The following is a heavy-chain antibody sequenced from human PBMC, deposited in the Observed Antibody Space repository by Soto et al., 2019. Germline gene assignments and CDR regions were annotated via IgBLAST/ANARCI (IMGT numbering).Heavy chain of an antibody. Sequence: GGSLRLSCAASGLTFSGSAMHWVRQASGKGLEWVGRIRSKANSYATAYAASVKGRFTISRDDSKNTAYLQMNSLKTEDTAVYYCTRHESPNYYYYMDVWGKGTTVTVSS. CDR2: IRSKANSYAT. CDR1: GLTFSGSA. V-gene: IGHV3-73*01. CDR3: TRHESPNYYYYMDV. J-gene: IGHJ6*03.